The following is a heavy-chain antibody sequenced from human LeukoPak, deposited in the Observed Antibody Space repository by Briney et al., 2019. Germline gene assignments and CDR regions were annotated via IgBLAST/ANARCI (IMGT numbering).Heavy chain of an antibody. Sequence: SETLSLTCTVSGDSLSNDYYWGWIRQPPGKGLEWIGSIYHSGSTFYNPSLKSRVTISVDTSKNQFSLKLSSVTAADTAMFYCARGLGPGNWFDPWGQGTLVTVSS. CDR2: IYHSGST. CDR3: ARGLGPGNWFDP. V-gene: IGHV4-38-2*02. J-gene: IGHJ5*02. CDR1: GDSLSNDYY. D-gene: IGHD3-10*01.